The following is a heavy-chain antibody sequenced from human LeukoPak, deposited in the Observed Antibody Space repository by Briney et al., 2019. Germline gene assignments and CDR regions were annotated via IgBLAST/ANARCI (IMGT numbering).Heavy chain of an antibody. V-gene: IGHV3-7*01. CDR3: AATPNYAYFDY. Sequence: GGCLRLSCAASGFSFSSHWMSWVRQAPGKGLEWVANIKQDGREKYYVDSEKGRFTISRDNAKNSLYLQMNSLRVEDTAVYYCAATPNYAYFDYWGQGTLVTVSS. D-gene: IGHD4/OR15-4a*01. CDR2: IKQDGREK. J-gene: IGHJ4*02. CDR1: GFSFSSHW.